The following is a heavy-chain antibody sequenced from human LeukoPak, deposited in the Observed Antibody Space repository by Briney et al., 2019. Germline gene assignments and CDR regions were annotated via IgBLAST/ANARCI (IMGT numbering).Heavy chain of an antibody. CDR1: GGTFSSYA. Sequence: SVKVSCKASGGTFSSYAISWVRQAPGQGLEWMGGIIPIFGTANYAQKFQGRVTITADESTSTAYMELSSLRSEDTAVYYCARTYYDYVWGSYRHVGGYYYYYYMDVWGKGTTVTISS. CDR3: ARTYYDYVWGSYRHVGGYYYYYYMDV. J-gene: IGHJ6*03. D-gene: IGHD3-16*02. V-gene: IGHV1-69*13. CDR2: IIPIFGTA.